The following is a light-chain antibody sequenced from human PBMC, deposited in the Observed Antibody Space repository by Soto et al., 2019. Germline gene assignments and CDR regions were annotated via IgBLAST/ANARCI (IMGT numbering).Light chain of an antibody. CDR1: NSDVGGYNY. CDR2: EVS. CDR3: SSYSTTTTLL. Sequence: QSVLTQPASVSGSPGQSITMSCTGTNSDVGGYNYVSWYQQHPGKAPKLLIYEVSNRPSGVSNRFSGSKSDDTASLTISGLRAEDEAVYYCSSYSTTTTLLFGGGTKVTVL. J-gene: IGLJ2*01. V-gene: IGLV2-14*01.